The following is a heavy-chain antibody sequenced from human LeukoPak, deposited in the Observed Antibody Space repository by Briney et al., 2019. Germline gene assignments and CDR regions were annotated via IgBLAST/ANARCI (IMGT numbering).Heavy chain of an antibody. CDR1: GFTVSSHP. Sequence: GGSLKLSCAASGFTVSSHPMILVRQAPGYGLEWVSVIYSGGSTYYADSVKGRFTISRDNSKNTVDLQMNSLRAEDTAVYYCARDRLYYFDDWGQGTLVSVSS. V-gene: IGHV3-53*01. CDR3: ARDRLYYFDD. D-gene: IGHD6-19*01. J-gene: IGHJ4*02. CDR2: IYSGGST.